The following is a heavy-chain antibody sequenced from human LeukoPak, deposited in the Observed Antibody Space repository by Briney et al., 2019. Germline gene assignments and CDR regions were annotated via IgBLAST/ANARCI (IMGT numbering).Heavy chain of an antibody. CDR2: IIPIFGTA. D-gene: IGHD5-18*01. J-gene: IGHJ4*02. Sequence: ASVKVSCKASGGTFSSYAISWVRQAPGQGLEWMGGIIPIFGTANYAQKFQGRVTLTADESTSTAYMELSSLRSEDTAVYYCARVLPRGYSYGEIDYWGQGTLVTVSS. V-gene: IGHV1-69*13. CDR1: GGTFSSYA. CDR3: ARVLPRGYSYGEIDY.